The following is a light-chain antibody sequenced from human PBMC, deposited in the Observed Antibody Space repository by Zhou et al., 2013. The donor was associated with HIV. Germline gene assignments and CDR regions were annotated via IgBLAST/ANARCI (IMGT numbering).Light chain of an antibody. J-gene: IGKJ5*01. CDR2: KAS. V-gene: IGKV1-5*03. CDR3: QQCDNYSIT. CDR1: QSIGYS. Sequence: DIQMTQSPSIVSASIGDRVIITCRASQSIGYSVAWYQQKPGRAPKLLIYKASNLDRGVPSRFSGSGSGTEFTLTINSLQPDDFATYYCQQCDNYSITFGQGTRLEIK.